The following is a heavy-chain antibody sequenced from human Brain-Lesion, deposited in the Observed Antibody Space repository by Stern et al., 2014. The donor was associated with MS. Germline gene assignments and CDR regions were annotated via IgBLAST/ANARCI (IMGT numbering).Heavy chain of an antibody. Sequence: VQLVQSGPGLVKPSQTLSLTCIVSGGSISSGSFYWNWIRQPAGKGLEWIGRIYSTGSTNYNPYLKSRVTIYGDTSKNQFSLKRISMTAADTAVYYCARETGGYTYGDTDFFDYWGQGALVTVSS. D-gene: IGHD5-18*01. CDR3: ARETGGYTYGDTDFFDY. V-gene: IGHV4-61*02. CDR2: IYSTGST. J-gene: IGHJ4*02. CDR1: GGSISSGSFY.